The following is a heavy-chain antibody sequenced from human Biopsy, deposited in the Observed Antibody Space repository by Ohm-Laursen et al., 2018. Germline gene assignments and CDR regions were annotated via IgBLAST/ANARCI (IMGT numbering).Heavy chain of an antibody. CDR1: GGPISSGGYY. CDR3: AGLVTGFIDP. D-gene: IGHD3-9*01. V-gene: IGHV4-31*03. Sequence: LSLTCTVSGGPISSGGYYWGWIRQHPGKGLEWIGHMYYSGSTYYNPSLKSRITISVDTSKNQFSLKLSSVTAADTAVYYCAGLVTGFIDPWGQGTLVTVSS. CDR2: MYYSGST. J-gene: IGHJ5*02.